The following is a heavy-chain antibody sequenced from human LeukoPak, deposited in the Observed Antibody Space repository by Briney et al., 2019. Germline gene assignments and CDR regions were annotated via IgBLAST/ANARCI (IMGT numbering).Heavy chain of an antibody. CDR1: GFTFSSYD. Sequence: PGGSLRLSCAASGFTFSSYDMNWVRQAPGKGLEWVACITCGSSYRFYADSVKGRFTISRDNVKTSLYLQMNSLRAEDTAVYYCARDPYSGSYGNYYYYFMDVWGKGTTVTISS. D-gene: IGHD1-26*01. J-gene: IGHJ6*03. CDR3: ARDPYSGSYGNYYYYFMDV. CDR2: ITCGSSYR. V-gene: IGHV3-21*01.